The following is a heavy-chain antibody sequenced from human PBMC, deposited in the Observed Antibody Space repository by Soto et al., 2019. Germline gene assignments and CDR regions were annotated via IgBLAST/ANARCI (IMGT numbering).Heavy chain of an antibody. D-gene: IGHD4-17*01. CDR2: IGSDTSYI. CDR1: GFSFSNYA. Sequence: EVQLLESGGGLVQPGGSLRLSCTASGFSFSNYAVTWVRQAPGKGLEWVSRIGSDTSYIYYADSVKGRFTISRDKSKNTVFLQMNSLRADDTAVYHCAKDPNGDYVGAFDSWGQGALVTVSS. V-gene: IGHV3-23*03. CDR3: AKDPNGDYVGAFDS. J-gene: IGHJ4*02.